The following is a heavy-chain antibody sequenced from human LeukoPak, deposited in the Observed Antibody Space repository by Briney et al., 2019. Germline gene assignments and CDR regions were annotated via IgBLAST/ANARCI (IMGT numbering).Heavy chain of an antibody. CDR3: ARVFRPSLTVFIIRGAFDI. J-gene: IGHJ3*02. V-gene: IGHV3-33*01. D-gene: IGHD3-3*01. Sequence: LSGGSLRLSCETSGFTFSSYAMHWVRQAPGKGLEGVAVIWFDATTKYYGDSVKGRFTISRDNAKNSLYLQMNSLRVEDTAVYYCARVFRPSLTVFIIRGAFDIWGQGTMVTVSS. CDR1: GFTFSSYA. CDR2: IWFDATTK.